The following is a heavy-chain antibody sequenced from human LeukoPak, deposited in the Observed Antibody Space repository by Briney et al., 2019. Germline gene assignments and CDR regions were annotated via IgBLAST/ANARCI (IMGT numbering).Heavy chain of an antibody. CDR1: GLTVSDNY. Sequence: GGSLRLSCAASGLTVSDNYMSWVRQAPGKGLEWVSSISSSGSFIYYADSVKGRFTISRDNAKNSLYLQMSSLRAEDTAVYYCARRPNDPYYFDYWGQGTLVTVSS. J-gene: IGHJ4*02. D-gene: IGHD1-1*01. CDR2: ISSSGSFI. CDR3: ARRPNDPYYFDY. V-gene: IGHV3-11*04.